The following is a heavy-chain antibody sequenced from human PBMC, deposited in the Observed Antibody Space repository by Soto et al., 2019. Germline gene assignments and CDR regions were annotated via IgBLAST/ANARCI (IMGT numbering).Heavy chain of an antibody. J-gene: IGHJ6*02. CDR3: ARDAAYNDFWGGVMELYSYNMDV. CDR1: GYNFANYG. CDR2: ISAHNGDT. Sequence: QVQLVQSEAEVKKPGASLKVSCRASGYNFANYGISWVRQAPGQGLEWMGWISAHNGDTKYAQKVQGRVSMSEGTSRSTAYIEMWSLRSDDTAVYYCARDAAYNDFWGGVMELYSYNMDVWGQGTTVTV. V-gene: IGHV1-18*01. D-gene: IGHD3-3*01.